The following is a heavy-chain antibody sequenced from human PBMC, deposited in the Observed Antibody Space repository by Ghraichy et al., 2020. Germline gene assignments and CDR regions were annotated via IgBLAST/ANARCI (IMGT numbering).Heavy chain of an antibody. V-gene: IGHV4-34*01. CDR3: ARGGSNCSGGSCYVNWFDP. CDR2: INHSGST. Sequence: SETLSLTCAVYGGSFSGYYWSWIRQPLGKGLEWIGEINHSGSTNYNPSLKSRVTISVDTSKNQFSLKLSSVTAEDTAVYYCARGGSNCSGGSCYVNWFDPWGQGTLVTVSS. CDR1: GGSFSGYY. D-gene: IGHD2-15*01. J-gene: IGHJ5*02.